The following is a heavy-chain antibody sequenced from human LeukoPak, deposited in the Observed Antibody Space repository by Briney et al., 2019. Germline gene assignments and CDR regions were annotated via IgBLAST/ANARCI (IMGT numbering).Heavy chain of an antibody. CDR3: AEVEQWQYFDY. D-gene: IGHD6-19*01. CDR2: LSGSGVST. J-gene: IGHJ4*02. Sequence: GGSLRLSCAASGFTFRSYAMSWVRQAPGKGLEWVSGLSGSGVSTYYADSVKGRFTISRDNSKNTLYLQMNSLRVEDTAVYYCAEVEQWQYFDYWGQGTLVTVSS. CDR1: GFTFRSYA. V-gene: IGHV3-23*01.